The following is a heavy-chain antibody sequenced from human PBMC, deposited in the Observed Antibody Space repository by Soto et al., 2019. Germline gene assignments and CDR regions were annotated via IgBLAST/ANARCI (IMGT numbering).Heavy chain of an antibody. CDR3: ARGRRYCSSTSCFYYFDY. V-gene: IGHV1-8*01. Sequence: QVQLVQSGAEVKKPGASVKVSCKASGYTFTSYDINWVRQATGQGLEWMRWMNPNSGNTGYAQKFQGRVTMTRNTSISTAYMELSSLRSEDTAVYYCARGRRYCSSTSCFYYFDYWGQGTLVTVSS. D-gene: IGHD2-2*01. J-gene: IGHJ4*02. CDR1: GYTFTSYD. CDR2: MNPNSGNT.